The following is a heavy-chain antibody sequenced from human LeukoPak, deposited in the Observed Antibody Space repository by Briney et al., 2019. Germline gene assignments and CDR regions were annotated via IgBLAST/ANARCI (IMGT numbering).Heavy chain of an antibody. CDR3: ARGGPAPHRITLIVVASSTDAFDI. CDR2: ISAYNGDT. CDR1: GYTFTSYG. D-gene: IGHD3-22*01. J-gene: IGHJ3*02. V-gene: IGHV1-18*01. Sequence: ASVKVSCKASGYTFTSYGISWVRQAPGQGLEWMGWISAYNGDTNYAQKLQGRVTMTTDTSTSTAYMELRSLRSDDTAVYYCARGGPAPHRITLIVVASSTDAFDIWGQGTMVAVSS.